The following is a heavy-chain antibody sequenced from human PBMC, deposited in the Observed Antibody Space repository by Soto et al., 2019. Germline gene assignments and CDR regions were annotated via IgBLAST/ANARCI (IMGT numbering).Heavy chain of an antibody. CDR1: GGSFSGYY. CDR2: INHSGST. Sequence: SETLSLTCAVYGGSFSGYYWSWIRQPPGKGLEWIGEINHSGSTNYNPSLKSRVTISVDTSKNQFSLKLSSVTAADTAVYYCARGDRSFVVVVAANWFDPWGQGTLVTVSS. J-gene: IGHJ5*02. D-gene: IGHD2-15*01. CDR3: ARGDRSFVVVVAANWFDP. V-gene: IGHV4-34*01.